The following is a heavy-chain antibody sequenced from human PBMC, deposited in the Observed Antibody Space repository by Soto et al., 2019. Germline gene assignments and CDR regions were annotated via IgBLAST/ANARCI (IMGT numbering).Heavy chain of an antibody. Sequence: EVQLVESGGGLVKPGGSLRLSCAASGFTFSSYSMNWVRQAPGKGLEWVSSISSSSSYIYYADSVKGRFTISRDNAKNSLYLQMNSLRAEDTAVYYCARDLRWFGRPGAFDIWGQGTMVTVSS. V-gene: IGHV3-21*01. CDR1: GFTFSSYS. J-gene: IGHJ3*02. CDR3: ARDLRWFGRPGAFDI. D-gene: IGHD3-10*01. CDR2: ISSSSSYI.